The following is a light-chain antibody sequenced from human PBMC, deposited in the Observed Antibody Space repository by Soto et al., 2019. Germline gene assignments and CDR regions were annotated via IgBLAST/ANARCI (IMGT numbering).Light chain of an antibody. CDR1: NVDIGGYSY. V-gene: IGLV2-14*03. Sequence: QSALTQRASVSGSPGQSITISCTGSNVDIGGYSYVSWYQQHPGKAPKLMIYDVSNRPSGVSYRFSGSKSGNTASLTISGLQSEDEADYYCTSYTSRSTLGVFGAGTKLTVL. J-gene: IGLJ2*01. CDR3: TSYTSRSTLGV. CDR2: DVS.